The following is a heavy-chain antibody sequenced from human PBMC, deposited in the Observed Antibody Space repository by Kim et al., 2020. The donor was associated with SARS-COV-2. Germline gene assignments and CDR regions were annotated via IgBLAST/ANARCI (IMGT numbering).Heavy chain of an antibody. CDR3: ARISSSGALVDY. Sequence: ASVKVSCKASGYTFTGYYMHWVRQAPGQGLEWMGRINPNSGGTNYAQKFQGRVTMTRDTSISTAYMELSRLRSDDTAVYYCARISSSGALVDYWGQGTLVTVSS. CDR1: GYTFTGYY. D-gene: IGHD6-6*01. J-gene: IGHJ4*02. V-gene: IGHV1-2*06. CDR2: INPNSGGT.